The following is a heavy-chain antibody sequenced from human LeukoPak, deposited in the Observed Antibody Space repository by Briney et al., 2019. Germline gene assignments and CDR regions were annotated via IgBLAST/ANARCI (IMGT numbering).Heavy chain of an antibody. D-gene: IGHD6-13*01. CDR3: AHSLKSGYSSSWYFDY. CDR1: GFSLSTRGGG. J-gene: IGHJ4*02. V-gene: IGHV2-5*01. CDR2: IYWNDDK. Sequence: SGPTLLQPTQTLTLTCTFSGFSLSTRGGGVGWIRQPPGKALEWLTLIYWNDDKRYNPSLKSRLTITNDTSKNQVVLTMTNMDPVDTATYYCAHSLKSGYSSSWYFDYWGQGTLVTVSS.